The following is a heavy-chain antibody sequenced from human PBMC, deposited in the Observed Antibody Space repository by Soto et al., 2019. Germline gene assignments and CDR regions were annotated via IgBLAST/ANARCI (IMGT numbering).Heavy chain of an antibody. CDR3: ARDLGIAARPGYYGMDV. CDR1: GFTFSSYG. CDR2: IWYDGSNK. D-gene: IGHD6-6*01. J-gene: IGHJ6*02. V-gene: IGHV3-33*08. Sequence: GGSLRLSCVASGFTFSSYGIYWVRQAPGKGLEWVAVIWYDGSNKYYADSVKGRFTISRDNSKNTLYLQMNSLRAEDTAVYYCARDLGIAARPGYYGMDVWGQGTTVTVSS.